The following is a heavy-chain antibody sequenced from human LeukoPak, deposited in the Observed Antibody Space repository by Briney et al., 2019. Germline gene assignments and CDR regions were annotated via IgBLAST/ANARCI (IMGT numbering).Heavy chain of an antibody. CDR2: ISSSSSTI. CDR3: ARHPLAYYESSGYAGTHFDC. CDR1: GFTFSSYS. J-gene: IGHJ4*02. V-gene: IGHV3-48*01. D-gene: IGHD3-22*01. Sequence: PGGSLRLSCAASGFTFSSYSMNWVRQAPGKGLEWVSYISSSSSTIYYADSVKGRFTISRDNAKNSLYLQMNSLRAEDTAVYYCARHPLAYYESSGYAGTHFDCWGQGTLVTVSS.